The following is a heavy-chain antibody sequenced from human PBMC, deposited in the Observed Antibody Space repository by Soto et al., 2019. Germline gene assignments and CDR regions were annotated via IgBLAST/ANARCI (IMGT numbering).Heavy chain of an antibody. CDR3: ARDKVRMGYGGFDY. J-gene: IGHJ4*02. CDR2: IYYSGST. D-gene: IGHD5-18*01. CDR1: GGSISSYY. Sequence: PSEPLSLTCTVSGGSISSYYWSWIRQPPGKGLEWIGYIYYSGSTNYNPSLKSRVTISVDTSKNQFSLKLSSVTAADTAVYYCARDKVRMGYGGFDYWGQGTLVTVSS. V-gene: IGHV4-59*01.